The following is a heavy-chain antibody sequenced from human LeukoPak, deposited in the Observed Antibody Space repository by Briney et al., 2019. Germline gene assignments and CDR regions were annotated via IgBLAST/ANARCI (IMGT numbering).Heavy chain of an antibody. CDR3: ARVQLPGSYYTNLERNWFDP. D-gene: IGHD3-10*01. J-gene: IGHJ5*02. CDR1: GYTFTSYG. V-gene: IGHV1-18*01. CDR2: ISAYNGNT. Sequence: GASVKVSCKASGYTFTSYGISWVRLAPGHGLEWMGWISAYNGNTNYAQKLQDRVTMTTDTSTSTAYMELRSLRSDDTAVYYCARVQLPGSYYTNLERNWFDPWGQGTLVTVSS.